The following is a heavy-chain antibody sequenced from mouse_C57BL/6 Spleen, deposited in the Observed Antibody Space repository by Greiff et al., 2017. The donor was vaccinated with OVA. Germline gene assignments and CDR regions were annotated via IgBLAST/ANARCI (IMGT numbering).Heavy chain of an antibody. V-gene: IGHV1-53*01. D-gene: IGHD1-1*01. CDR2: INPSNGGT. J-gene: IGHJ2*01. CDR3: ARSDYYGRSGFDY. Sequence: QVQLQQSGAELVKPGASVKLSCKASGYTFTSYWMHWVKQRPGQGLEWIGNINPSNGGTDYNEKFKSKATLTVDKSSSTAYMQLSSLTSEDSAVYYCARSDYYGRSGFDYWGQGTTLTVSS. CDR1: GYTFTSYW.